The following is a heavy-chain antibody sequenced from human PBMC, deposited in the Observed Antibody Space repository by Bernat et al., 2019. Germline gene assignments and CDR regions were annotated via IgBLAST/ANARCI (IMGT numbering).Heavy chain of an antibody. J-gene: IGHJ6*02. Sequence: EVQLVESGGGVVQPGRSLRLSCAASGFTFDDYAMHCVRQAPGKGLEWVSGIRWDSGSIGYADSVKGRFTISRDNAKNSLCLQMNSLIAEDTALYYCAKEYSGSWYNYYGMDVWGQGPTVTVSS. V-gene: IGHV3-9*01. D-gene: IGHD6-13*01. CDR3: AKEYSGSWYNYYGMDV. CDR2: IRWDSGSI. CDR1: GFTFDDYA.